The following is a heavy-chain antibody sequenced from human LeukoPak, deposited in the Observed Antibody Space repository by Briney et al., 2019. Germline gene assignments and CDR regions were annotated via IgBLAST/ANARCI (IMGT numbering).Heavy chain of an antibody. V-gene: IGHV1-69*05. CDR2: IIPIFGTA. J-gene: IGHJ4*02. D-gene: IGHD2-2*01. CDR1: GGTFSSYA. CDR3: AREAVNKYQLLYFDY. Sequence: SVKVSCKASGGTFSSYAISWVRQAPGQGLEWMGGIIPIFGTANYAQRFQGRVTITTDESTSTAYMELSSLRSEDMAVYYCAREAVNKYQLLYFDYWGQGTLVTVSS.